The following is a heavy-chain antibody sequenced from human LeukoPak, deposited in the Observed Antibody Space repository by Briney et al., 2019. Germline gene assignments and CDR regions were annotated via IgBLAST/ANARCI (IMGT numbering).Heavy chain of an antibody. CDR3: ARGLYYNLH. J-gene: IGHJ4*02. CDR1: GFTFSSYR. D-gene: IGHD1-1*01. Sequence: GGSLRLSCAASGFTFSSYRKSWVRQAPGKGLEWVANTNEDGSDKYYVDSVKGRFTISRDNAKNSLYLQMNSLRAEDTAVYYCARGLYYNLHWGQGALVTVSS. V-gene: IGHV3-7*01. CDR2: TNEDGSDK.